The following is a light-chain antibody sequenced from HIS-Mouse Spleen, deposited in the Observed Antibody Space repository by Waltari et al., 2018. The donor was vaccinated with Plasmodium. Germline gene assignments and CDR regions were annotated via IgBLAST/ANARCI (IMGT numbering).Light chain of an antibody. Sequence: QSALTQPPSASGSPGQSVTISCPGTSSDVGGYNYVSCYQQHPGKAPKLMIYEVSKGPAGVPDRFSGPKSGNTASLSVSGLQAEDEADYYCSSYAGSNNLVFGGGTKLTVL. CDR2: EVS. CDR1: SSDVGGYNY. V-gene: IGLV2-8*01. J-gene: IGLJ2*01. CDR3: SSYAGSNNLV.